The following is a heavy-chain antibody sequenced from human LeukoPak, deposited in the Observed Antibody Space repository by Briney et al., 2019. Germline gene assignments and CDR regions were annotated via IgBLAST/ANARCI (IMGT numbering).Heavy chain of an antibody. CDR3: ARAHQSSLYYYDSSGYYFYLGY. Sequence: GRSLRLSCAASGFTFSSYAMHWVRQAPGKGLEWVAVISYDGSNKYYADSVKGRFTISRDNFKNTLYLQMNSLRAEDTAVYYCARAHQSSLYYYDSSGYYFYLGYWGQGTLVTVSS. V-gene: IGHV3-30-3*01. D-gene: IGHD3-22*01. CDR1: GFTFSSYA. CDR2: ISYDGSNK. J-gene: IGHJ4*02.